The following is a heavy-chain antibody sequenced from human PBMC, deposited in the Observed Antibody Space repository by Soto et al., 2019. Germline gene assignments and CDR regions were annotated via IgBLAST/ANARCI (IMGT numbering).Heavy chain of an antibody. V-gene: IGHV4-31*03. CDR3: ARVWLQSQAIDY. D-gene: IGHD5-12*01. J-gene: IGHJ4*02. Sequence: PSETLSLTCTVSGGSISSGGYYWSWIRQHPGKGLEWIGNIYYSGSTYYNPSLKSRVNISVDTSKNQFSLKLSSVTAADTAVYYCARVWLQSQAIDYWGQGTLVTVSS. CDR1: GGSISSGGYY. CDR2: IYYSGST.